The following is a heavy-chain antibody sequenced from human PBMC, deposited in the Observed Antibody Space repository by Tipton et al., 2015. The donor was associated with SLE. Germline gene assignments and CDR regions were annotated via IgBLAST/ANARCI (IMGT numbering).Heavy chain of an antibody. D-gene: IGHD1-26*01. CDR3: TRGLYGGSSV. CDR1: GGSITSHY. Sequence: TLSLTCTVSGGSITSHYWSWIRQPPGKGLEWIGYISDSGTTRYNPSLNGRVTISVDTSKNQFSLKLSSVTAADTAVYYCTRGLYGGSSVWGQGTMVTVSS. V-gene: IGHV4-59*11. CDR2: ISDSGTT. J-gene: IGHJ3*01.